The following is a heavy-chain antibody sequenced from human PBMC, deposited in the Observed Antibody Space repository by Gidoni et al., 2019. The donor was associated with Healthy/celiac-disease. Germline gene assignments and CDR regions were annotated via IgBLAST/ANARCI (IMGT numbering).Heavy chain of an antibody. CDR3: AKDGWYNGWFDP. D-gene: IGHD6-19*01. J-gene: IGHJ5*02. Sequence: EVQLLESGGGLVQPGGSLSLSCAASGFTFSSYAMSWVRQAPGQGLEWVSAISVSGGSTYYADSVKGRFTISRDNSKNTLYLQMNSLRAEDTAVYYCAKDGWYNGWFDPWGQGTLVTVSS. V-gene: IGHV3-23*01. CDR2: ISVSGGST. CDR1: GFTFSSYA.